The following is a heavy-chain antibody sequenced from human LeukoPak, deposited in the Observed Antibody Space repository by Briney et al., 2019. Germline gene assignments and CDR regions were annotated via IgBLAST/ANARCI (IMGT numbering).Heavy chain of an antibody. CDR2: INNPGTGT. V-gene: IGHV3-74*01. Sequence: GGSLRLSCAASRFTFSSYWMHWVRQVPGKGLVWVAHINNPGTGTTYADAVKGRFTISRDNAKNTLYLQMDSLRADDTAMYYCARGSGGFDYWGQGTLITVSS. D-gene: IGHD3-3*01. CDR3: ARGSGGFDY. J-gene: IGHJ4*02. CDR1: RFTFSSYW.